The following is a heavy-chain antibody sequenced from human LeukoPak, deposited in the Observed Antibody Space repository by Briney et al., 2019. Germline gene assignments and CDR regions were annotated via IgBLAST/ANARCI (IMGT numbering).Heavy chain of an antibody. V-gene: IGHV3-23*01. Sequence: PGGSLRLSCAASGFTFSIYAMSWVRQAPEKGLEWVSSVSTSAGSTYYADSVKGRFTISRDNFKNTLYLQMNSLRAEDTAVYYCVKGLGSTLRPYFFDYWGQGSLVTVSS. CDR2: VSTSAGST. D-gene: IGHD5/OR15-5a*01. J-gene: IGHJ4*02. CDR3: VKGLGSTLRPYFFDY. CDR1: GFTFSIYA.